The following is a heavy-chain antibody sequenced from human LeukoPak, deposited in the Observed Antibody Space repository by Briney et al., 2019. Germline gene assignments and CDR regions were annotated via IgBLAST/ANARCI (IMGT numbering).Heavy chain of an antibody. CDR1: GFTFITYA. D-gene: IGHD3-22*01. J-gene: IGHJ4*02. CDR3: AKSISGSGFCLNFDS. Sequence: PGGSLRLSCEASGFTFITYAMSWVRQAPGKGLQWVSGISGTDSGTYYTDSVKGRFTISRDNSKNTVYLQIDSLRAEDTAVYYCAKSISGSGFCLNFDSWGQGILVTVSS. V-gene: IGHV3-23*01. CDR2: ISGTDSGT.